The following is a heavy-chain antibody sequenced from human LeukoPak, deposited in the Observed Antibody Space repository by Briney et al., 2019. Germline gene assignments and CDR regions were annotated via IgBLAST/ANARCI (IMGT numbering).Heavy chain of an antibody. J-gene: IGHJ4*02. D-gene: IGHD6-19*01. CDR2: THHSGST. CDR3: ARGQVAGNYFDY. V-gene: IGHV4-34*01. CDR1: GESFSGYY. Sequence: KPSETLSLTCGVYGESFSGYYFTWTRQPPGKGLEWIGETHHSGSTSYKPPLESRVTISLDASKNQISLRLRSVTAADTAVYYCARGQVAGNYFDYWGQGTLVTVSS.